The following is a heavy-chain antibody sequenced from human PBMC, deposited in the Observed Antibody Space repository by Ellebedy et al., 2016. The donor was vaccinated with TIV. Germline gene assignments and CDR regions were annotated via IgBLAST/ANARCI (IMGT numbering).Heavy chain of an antibody. V-gene: IGHV3-21*01. J-gene: IGHJ3*02. D-gene: IGHD6-19*01. Sequence: GESLKISCAASGFTFSTYSMNWVRQAPGKGLEWVSSMSSSRNYIYHADSVKGRFTISRDNAKKSLYLQMNSLRAEDTAVYYCVRDYSSGWNAFDIWGQGTMVTVSS. CDR2: MSSSRNYI. CDR1: GFTFSTYS. CDR3: VRDYSSGWNAFDI.